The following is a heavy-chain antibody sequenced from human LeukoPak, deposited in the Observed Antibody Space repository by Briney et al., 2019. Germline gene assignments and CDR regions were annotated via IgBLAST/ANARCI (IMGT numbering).Heavy chain of an antibody. CDR3: ARGRGGDYVPSRFDY. CDR1: GFTFSGYS. CDR2: ISGSGSIT. V-gene: IGHV3-23*01. J-gene: IGHJ4*02. Sequence: GGSLRLSCSASGFTFSGYSMGWVRQAPGKGLQWVSSISGSGSITHYIDSVEGRFTISRDNSKNTMYLQMNSLRAEDTAVYYCARGRGGDYVPSRFDYWGQGTLVTVSS. D-gene: IGHD4-17*01.